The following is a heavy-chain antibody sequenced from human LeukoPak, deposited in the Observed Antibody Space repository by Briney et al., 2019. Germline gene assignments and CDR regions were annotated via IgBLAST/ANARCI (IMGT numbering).Heavy chain of an antibody. Sequence: GRSLRLSCAASGFTFDDYAMHWVRQAPGKGLEWVSSISSSSSYIYYADSVKGRFTISRDNAKNSLFLQMNSLRAEDTAVYYCARTTFDATSGDYEDYWGQGTLVTVSS. V-gene: IGHV3-21*04. J-gene: IGHJ4*02. CDR3: ARTTFDATSGDYEDY. D-gene: IGHD4-17*01. CDR2: ISSSSSYI. CDR1: GFTFDDYA.